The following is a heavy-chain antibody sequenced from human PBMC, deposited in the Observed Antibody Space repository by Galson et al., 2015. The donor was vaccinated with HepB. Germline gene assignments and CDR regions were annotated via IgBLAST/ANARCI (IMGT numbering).Heavy chain of an antibody. CDR3: AKSYDILTGYPYYFDY. Sequence: LRLSCAASGFTFSSYAMSWVRQAPGKGLEWVSAISGSGGSTYYADSVKGRFTISRDNSKNTLYLQMNSLRAEDTAVYYCAKSYDILTGYPYYFDYWGQGTLVTVSS. CDR2: ISGSGGST. J-gene: IGHJ4*02. D-gene: IGHD3-9*01. V-gene: IGHV3-23*01. CDR1: GFTFSSYA.